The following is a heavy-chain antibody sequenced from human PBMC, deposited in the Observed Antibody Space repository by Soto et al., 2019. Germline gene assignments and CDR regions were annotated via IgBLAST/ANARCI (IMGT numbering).Heavy chain of an antibody. J-gene: IGHJ3*02. D-gene: IGHD2-8*01. V-gene: IGHV3-23*01. Sequence: EVQLLESGGGLAQPGGSLRLSCEASGFTFSSYAMSWVRQAPGKGLEWVSRLGGGGDDTYEADSVKGRFTVSRDNSGNTLYLQMHSLREEDTAVYYCAKDAVPYNGVWDPFDMRGQGTKVIVSS. CDR1: GFTFSSYA. CDR2: LGGGGDDT. CDR3: AKDAVPYNGVWDPFDM.